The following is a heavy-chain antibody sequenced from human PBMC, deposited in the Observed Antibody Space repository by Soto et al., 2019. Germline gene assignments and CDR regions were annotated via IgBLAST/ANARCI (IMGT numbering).Heavy chain of an antibody. CDR2: ISYDGSNK. CDR1: GFTFSSYA. D-gene: IGHD3-3*01. CDR3: ARASTLFGPVLSD. J-gene: IGHJ4*02. Sequence: GGSLRLSCAASGFTFSSYAMHWVRQAPGKGLEWVAVISYDGSNKYYADSVKGRFTISRDNSKNTLYLQMNSLRAEDTAVYYCARASTLFGPVLSDWGQGSLVTVSS. V-gene: IGHV3-30-3*01.